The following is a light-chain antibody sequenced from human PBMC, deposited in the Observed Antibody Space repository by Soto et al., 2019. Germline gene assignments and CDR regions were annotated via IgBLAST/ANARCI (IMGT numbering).Light chain of an antibody. CDR1: QAISNS. J-gene: IGKJ1*01. V-gene: IGKV1-27*01. Sequence: DIQMTQSPSSLSASVGDRVTITCRASQAISNSLAWYQQKPGKVPKLLIYAASTLQSGVPSRFSGSGSGTEFTLTISSLQPDDFATYYCQQYNSYSWTFGQGTKVDIK. CDR2: AAS. CDR3: QQYNSYSWT.